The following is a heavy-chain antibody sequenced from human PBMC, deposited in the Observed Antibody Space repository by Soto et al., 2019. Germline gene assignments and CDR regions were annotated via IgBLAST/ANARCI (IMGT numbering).Heavy chain of an antibody. CDR3: AKGRGYSYGPYGMDV. J-gene: IGHJ6*02. D-gene: IGHD5-18*01. V-gene: IGHV3-23*01. CDR2: ISGSGGST. Sequence: GGSLRLSCAASGFTFSSYAMSWFRQAPGKGLEWVSAISGSGGSTYYADSVKGRFTISRDNSKNTLYLQMNSLRAEDTAVYYCAKGRGYSYGPYGMDVWGQGTTVTVSS. CDR1: GFTFSSYA.